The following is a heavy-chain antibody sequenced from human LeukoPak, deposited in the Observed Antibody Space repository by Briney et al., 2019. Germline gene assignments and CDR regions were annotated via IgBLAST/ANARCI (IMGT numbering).Heavy chain of an antibody. V-gene: IGHV3-23*01. CDR3: AKGSFIVLGNRSYMVV. CDR1: GFTLSSYD. CDR2: ISGSGSST. D-gene: IGHD1-14*01. Sequence: GGSLTLLCTASGFTLSSYDMIGPRKAPGKGLEWVSAISGSGSSTYYADSVKGRFTISRDNSKNTLYLQMNSLRAEDTAVYYRAKGSFIVLGNRSYMVVWGKGTTDSISS. J-gene: IGHJ6*03.